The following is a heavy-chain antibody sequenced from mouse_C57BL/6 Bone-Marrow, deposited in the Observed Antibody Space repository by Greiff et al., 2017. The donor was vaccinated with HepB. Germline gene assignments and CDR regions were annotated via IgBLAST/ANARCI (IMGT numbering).Heavy chain of an antibody. J-gene: IGHJ1*03. CDR1: GYTFTSYW. D-gene: IGHD2-12*01. CDR3: ARLGNSTTGDWYFDV. V-gene: IGHV1-53*01. Sequence: VQLQQPGTELVKPGASVKLSCKASGYTFTSYWMHWVKQRPGQGLEWIGNINPSNGGTNYNEKFKSKATLTVDKSSSTAYMQLSSLTSEDSAVYYCARLGNSTTGDWYFDVWGTGTTVTVSS. CDR2: INPSNGGT.